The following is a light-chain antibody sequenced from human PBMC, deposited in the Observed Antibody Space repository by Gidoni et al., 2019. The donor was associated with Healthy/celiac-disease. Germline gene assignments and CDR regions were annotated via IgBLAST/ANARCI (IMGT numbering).Light chain of an antibody. CDR3: KKRRT. V-gene: IGKV3-11*01. CDR2: DAS. CDR1: QSVSSY. Sequence: EIVLTQSPATLSLSPGETATLSCRASQSVSSYLAWYQQKPGQAPRLLIYDASNRATGIPARFRGSGSGTDFTLTISSLEPEDFAVYYCKKRRTFGQGTKVEIK. J-gene: IGKJ1*01.